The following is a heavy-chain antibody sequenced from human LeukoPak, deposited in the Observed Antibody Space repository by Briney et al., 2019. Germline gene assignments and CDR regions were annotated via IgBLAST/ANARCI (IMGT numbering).Heavy chain of an antibody. V-gene: IGHV3-7*01. J-gene: IGHJ4*02. CDR3: ARGDYFASGSYSDS. Sequence: PGGSLRLSCAASGFTVSSYYMSWVRQAPGKGLEWVANMKQDGSQKYYVDSVKGRFTISRDNVQNSLYLQMNSLRAEDTAVYYCARGDYFASGSYSDSWGQGILVTVSS. CDR1: GFTVSSYY. D-gene: IGHD3-10*01. CDR2: MKQDGSQK.